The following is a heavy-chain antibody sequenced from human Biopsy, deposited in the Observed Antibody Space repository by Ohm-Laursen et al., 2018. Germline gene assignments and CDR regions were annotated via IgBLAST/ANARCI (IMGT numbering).Heavy chain of an antibody. CDR3: ARFDNGFDK. V-gene: IGHV1-8*01. CDR2: MNPDSGNT. CDR1: GYTFTSYD. Sequence: ASVKVSCKASGYTFTSYDINWVRQATGQGLEWLGWMNPDSGNTGSAQKFHDRVTMTMNTSINTAYLELSSLRSEDTAVYYCARFDNGFDKWGQGTLVTVSS. D-gene: IGHD2-8*01. J-gene: IGHJ4*02.